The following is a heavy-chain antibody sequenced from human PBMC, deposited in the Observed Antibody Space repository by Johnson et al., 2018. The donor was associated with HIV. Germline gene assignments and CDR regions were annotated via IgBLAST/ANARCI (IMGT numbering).Heavy chain of an antibody. CDR1: GFTFSSYA. CDR2: MSYDGSSK. V-gene: IGHV3-30*04. CDR3: ARTISWIDAFDI. Sequence: QVQLVESGGGVVQPGRSLRLSCAASGFTFSSYAMHWVRQAPGKGLEWVAVMSYDGSSKYYADSVKGRFTISRDNSKNTLYLQMNSLRAEDTAVYYSARTISWIDAFDIWGQGTMVTVSS. J-gene: IGHJ3*02. D-gene: IGHD2-2*03.